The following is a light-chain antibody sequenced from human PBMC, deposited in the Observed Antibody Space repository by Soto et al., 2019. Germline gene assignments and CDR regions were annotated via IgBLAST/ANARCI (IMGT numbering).Light chain of an antibody. Sequence: QSALTQPASVSGSPGQSITISCTGTSSDVGGYNYVSWYQQHPGKAPKLMIYEVSNRPSGVSNRFSGSKSGNTASLTISGLQAEDEADYYCSSYXXXXXHXXFXXGTKL. J-gene: IGLJ2*01. V-gene: IGLV2-14*01. CDR2: EVS. CDR1: SSDVGGYNY. CDR3: SSYXXXXXHXX.